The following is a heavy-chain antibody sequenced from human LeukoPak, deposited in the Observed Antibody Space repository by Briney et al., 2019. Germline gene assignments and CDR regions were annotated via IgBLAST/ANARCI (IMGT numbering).Heavy chain of an antibody. D-gene: IGHD2-2*01. CDR2: VRNKANSYST. Sequence: GGTLRLSCAGSGFTFSDHYMDWVRQPPGKVLEWVCRVRNKANSYSTEYAASVKARFTISRDDSQSSVSLQMNSLKTEDTAVYYCTSPARSSDPFDIWGPGTMVTISS. J-gene: IGHJ3*02. CDR1: GFTFSDHY. V-gene: IGHV3-72*01. CDR3: TSPARSSDPFDI.